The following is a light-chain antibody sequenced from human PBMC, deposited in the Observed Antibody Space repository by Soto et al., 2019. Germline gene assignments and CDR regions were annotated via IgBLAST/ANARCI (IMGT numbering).Light chain of an antibody. V-gene: IGKV3-20*01. CDR1: QSVGSNY. CDR3: HQYASSPLT. Sequence: EIVLTQSPGTLPLSPGERATLSCRASQSVGSNYLAWYQQTPGQAPRLLIHGASTTATGIPDRFSGSGSGTDFTLTLSRLESEDSAVYYCHQYASSPLTFGQGTRLEIK. CDR2: GAS. J-gene: IGKJ5*01.